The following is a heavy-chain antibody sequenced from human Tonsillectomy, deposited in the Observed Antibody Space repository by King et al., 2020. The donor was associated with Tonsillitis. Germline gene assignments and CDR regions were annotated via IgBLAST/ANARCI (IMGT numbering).Heavy chain of an antibody. V-gene: IGHV4-39*01. CDR2: MYYSGTI. Sequence: LQLQESGPGVVKPSETLSLTCTVSGGSISSSEHYWAWIRQPPGKGLEWIGYMYYSGTIFYNPSLKSRITISGGTSENRFSLKLSSVTAADTAVYFCARSVSGSFDYWGRGALVTVSS. CDR1: GGSISSSEHY. CDR3: ARSVSGSFDY. J-gene: IGHJ4*02. D-gene: IGHD1-26*01.